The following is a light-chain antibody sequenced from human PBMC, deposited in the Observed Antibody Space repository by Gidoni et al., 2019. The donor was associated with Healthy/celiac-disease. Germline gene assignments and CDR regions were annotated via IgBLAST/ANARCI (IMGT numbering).Light chain of an antibody. Sequence: DIQMTQSPSSLSAYVGDRVTITCRASQSISSYLNWYQQKPGKAPKLLIYDASSLQSGGPSRCSGSGSGTDFTRTISSLQSEDFATYDCQQSYSTLALTFGGGTKVEIK. V-gene: IGKV1-39*01. CDR1: QSISSY. CDR2: DAS. CDR3: QQSYSTLALT. J-gene: IGKJ4*01.